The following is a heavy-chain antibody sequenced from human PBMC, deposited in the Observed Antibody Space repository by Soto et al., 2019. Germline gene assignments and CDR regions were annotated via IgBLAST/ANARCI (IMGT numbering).Heavy chain of an antibody. CDR3: TRSYGYSFGGGLDN. CDR1: GDTFNSYV. J-gene: IGHJ4*02. D-gene: IGHD5-18*01. V-gene: IGHV1-69*01. Sequence: QVQLVQSGPEVKKPGSSVKVSCTASGDTFNSYVITWVRQAPGQGLEWLGGIITAFGTTSYAQNFQDRLTITADEAATTDHMELSSLTSDATAMYYCTRSYGYSFGGGLDNWGQGTLVTVSS. CDR2: IITAFGTT.